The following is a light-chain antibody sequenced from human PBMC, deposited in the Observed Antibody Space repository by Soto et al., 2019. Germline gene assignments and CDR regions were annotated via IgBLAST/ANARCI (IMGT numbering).Light chain of an antibody. V-gene: IGLV1-40*01. Sequence: QSALTQPPSVSGAPGQTVTISCTGSRSNIGAGYDIHWYQFLPGTAPKLLLYSFNKRPSGIPDRFSGSKSGTSASLAITGLQPEDEADYYCQSYDDSLSGSGVFGTGTKVT. CDR1: RSNIGAGYD. J-gene: IGLJ1*01. CDR2: SFN. CDR3: QSYDDSLSGSGV.